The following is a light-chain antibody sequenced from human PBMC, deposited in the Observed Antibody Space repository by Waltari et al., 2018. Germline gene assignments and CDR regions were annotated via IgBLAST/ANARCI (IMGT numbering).Light chain of an antibody. CDR3: QQSYGTPPST. CDR2: ATF. CDR1: QPIKIY. J-gene: IGKJ4*01. V-gene: IGKV1-39*01. Sequence: DLQMTHFPSSLSASVGDSVTITCQSSQPIKIYLNWYQQKPRKAPKLRIYATFNLKSGVPSRFSGSGSGTEFTLTIDSLQPEDFATYYCQQSYGTPPSTFGGGTKVEIK.